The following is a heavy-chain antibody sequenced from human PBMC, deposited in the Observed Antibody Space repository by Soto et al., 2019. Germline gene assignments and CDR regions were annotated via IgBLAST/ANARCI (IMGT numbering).Heavy chain of an antibody. V-gene: IGHV1-69*01. CDR2: IIPIFGTA. D-gene: IGHD3-16*01. CDR1: GGTFSSYA. J-gene: IGHJ6*02. CDR3: ARDLLDTWGSDYYYYYGMDV. Sequence: QVQLVQSGAEVKKPGSSVKVSCKASGGTFSSYAISWVRQAPGQGLEWMGGIIPIFGTANYAQKFQGRVTITAGESTNTAYMELSSLRSEDTAVYYCARDLLDTWGSDYYYYYGMDVWGQETTVTVSS.